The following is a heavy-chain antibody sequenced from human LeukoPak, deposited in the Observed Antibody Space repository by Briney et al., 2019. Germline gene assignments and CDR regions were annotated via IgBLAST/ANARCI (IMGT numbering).Heavy chain of an antibody. D-gene: IGHD3-22*01. CDR1: GFTFSSYA. Sequence: PGGSLRLSCAASGFTFSSYAMSWVRQAPGKGLEWVSAISGSGGSTYYADSVKGRFTISRDNAKNSLYLQMNSLRAEDTAVYYCARVFGFYYDSTPGSFQHWGQGTLVTVSS. V-gene: IGHV3-23*01. CDR3: ARVFGFYYDSTPGSFQH. J-gene: IGHJ1*01. CDR2: ISGSGGST.